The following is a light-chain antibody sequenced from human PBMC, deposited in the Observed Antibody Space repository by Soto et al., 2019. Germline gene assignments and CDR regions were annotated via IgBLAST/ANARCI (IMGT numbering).Light chain of an antibody. Sequence: EIVMTQSPATLSVSPGERATLSCRASQSVSSNLAWYPQKPGQAPRLLIYGASTRATGIPARFSGSGSGTAFTLTISSLQSEDFAVYDCQQYNNWPPWTSGQGTKVEIK. CDR1: QSVSSN. CDR2: GAS. CDR3: QQYNNWPPWT. J-gene: IGKJ1*01. V-gene: IGKV3-15*01.